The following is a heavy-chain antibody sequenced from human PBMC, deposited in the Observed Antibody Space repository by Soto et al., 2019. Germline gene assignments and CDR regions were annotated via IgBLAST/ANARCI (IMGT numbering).Heavy chain of an antibody. J-gene: IGHJ4*02. CDR2: ISSSGNTV. V-gene: IGHV3-11*01. CDR3: ARSWLTTGWYYFDY. CDR1: GFTFSDYY. Sequence: GGSLRLSYAASGFTFSDYYMSWIRQAPGKGLEWVSYISSSGNTVYYADSVKGRFTISRDNAKNSLYLQMNSLRAEDTALYYCARSWLTTGWYYFDYWGQGTLVTVSS. D-gene: IGHD6-19*01.